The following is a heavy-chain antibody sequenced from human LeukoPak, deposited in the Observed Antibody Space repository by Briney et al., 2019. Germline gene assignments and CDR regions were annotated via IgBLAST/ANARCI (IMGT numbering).Heavy chain of an antibody. CDR3: AIIEMATTTIDY. Sequence: SVKVSCKASGGTFSSYAISWVRQAPGQGLEWMGGIIPIFGTANYAQKFQGRVTITADESTSTAYMELSSLRSEDTAVYYCAIIEMATTTIDYWGQGTLVTVSS. CDR2: IIPIFGTA. J-gene: IGHJ4*02. D-gene: IGHD5-24*01. V-gene: IGHV1-69*13. CDR1: GGTFSSYA.